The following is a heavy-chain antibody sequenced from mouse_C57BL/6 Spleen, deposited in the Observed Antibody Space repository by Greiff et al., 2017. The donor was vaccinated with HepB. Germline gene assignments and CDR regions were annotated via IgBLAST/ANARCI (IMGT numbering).Heavy chain of an antibody. CDR1: GFTFSDYG. Sequence: VQLKESGGGLVKPGGSLKLSCAASGFTFSDYGMHWVRQAPEKGLEWVAYISSGSSTIYYADTVKGRFTISRDNAKNTLFLQMTSLRSEDTAMYYCARGTVVAKGYFDVWGTGTTVTVSS. D-gene: IGHD1-1*01. CDR3: ARGTVVAKGYFDV. V-gene: IGHV5-17*01. CDR2: ISSGSSTI. J-gene: IGHJ1*03.